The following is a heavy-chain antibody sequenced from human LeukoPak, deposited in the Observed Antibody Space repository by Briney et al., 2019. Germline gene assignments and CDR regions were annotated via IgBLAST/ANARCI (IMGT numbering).Heavy chain of an antibody. D-gene: IGHD6-19*01. Sequence: GGSLRLSCAASGFTFSSYGMHWVRQAPGKGLEWVAVISYDGSNKYYADSVKGRFTISRDNSKNTLYLQMNSLRAEDTAVYYCAKGGRGYIALAEMGPYWGQGTLVTVSS. CDR3: AKGGRGYIALAEMGPY. CDR1: GFTFSSYG. V-gene: IGHV3-30*18. CDR2: ISYDGSNK. J-gene: IGHJ4*02.